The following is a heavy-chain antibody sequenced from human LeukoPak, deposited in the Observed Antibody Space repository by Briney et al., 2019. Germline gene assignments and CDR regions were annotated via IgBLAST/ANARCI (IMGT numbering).Heavy chain of an antibody. CDR3: ARQRKPGGSYYYDSSGYF. CDR1: GGTFSSYA. Sequence: SVKVSCKASGGTFSSYAISWVRQAPGQGLEWMGRIIPILGIANYAQKFQGRVTITADKSTSTAYMELSSLRSEDTAVYYCARQRKPGGSYYYDSSGYFWGQGTLVTVSS. CDR2: IIPILGIA. V-gene: IGHV1-69*04. D-gene: IGHD3-22*01. J-gene: IGHJ4*02.